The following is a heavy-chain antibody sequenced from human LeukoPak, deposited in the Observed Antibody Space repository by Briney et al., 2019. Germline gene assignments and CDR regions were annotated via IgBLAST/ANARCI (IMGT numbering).Heavy chain of an antibody. CDR3: ARVERSYYDSSGYYSY. CDR1: GFTFSDYY. V-gene: IGHV3-11*04. CDR2: ISSSGSTI. J-gene: IGHJ4*02. D-gene: IGHD3-22*01. Sequence: GGSLRLPCAASGFTFSDYYMSWIRQAPGKGLEWVSYISSSGSTIYYADSVKGRFTISRHNAKDSLYLQMNSLRAEDTAVYYCARVERSYYDSSGYYSYWGQGTLVTVSS.